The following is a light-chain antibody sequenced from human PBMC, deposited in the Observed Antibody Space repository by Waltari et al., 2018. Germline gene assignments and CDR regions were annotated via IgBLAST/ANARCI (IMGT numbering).Light chain of an antibody. Sequence: DIQMTQPPSTLSASVGDRVTITCRASQSISSWLAWYQQKPGKAPKLLIYDASSLESGVPSRFSGSGSGTEFTLTISSLQPDDFATYYCQQYNSYSGGTFGQGTKVEIK. CDR3: QQYNSYSGGT. CDR1: QSISSW. J-gene: IGKJ1*01. V-gene: IGKV1-5*01. CDR2: DAS.